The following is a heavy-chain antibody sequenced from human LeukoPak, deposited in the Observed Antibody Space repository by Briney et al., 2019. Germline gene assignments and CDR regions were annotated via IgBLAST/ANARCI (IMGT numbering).Heavy chain of an antibody. V-gene: IGHV3-66*01. Sequence: GGSLRLSCAASGFTVSSNYMSWVRRAPGKGLEWVSVIYSGGSTYYADSVKGRFTISRDNSKNTLYLQMNSLRAEDTAVYYCARDGGRGYSYGHFDYWGQGTLVTVSS. CDR3: ARDGGRGYSYGHFDY. CDR1: GFTVSSNY. D-gene: IGHD5-18*01. J-gene: IGHJ4*02. CDR2: IYSGGST.